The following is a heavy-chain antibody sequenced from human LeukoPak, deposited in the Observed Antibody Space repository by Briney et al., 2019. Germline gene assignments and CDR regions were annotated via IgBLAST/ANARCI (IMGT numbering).Heavy chain of an antibody. Sequence: SETLSLTCRVSGGSISSYYWSWIRQPPGKGLEWIGYLYYSGSTNYNPSLKSRLTISVDTSKKQFSLKLSPVTAADTAVYYCARYSGSYSGFDYWGQGTLVTVSS. D-gene: IGHD1-26*01. CDR1: GGSISSYY. CDR3: ARYSGSYSGFDY. J-gene: IGHJ4*02. V-gene: IGHV4-59*08. CDR2: LYYSGST.